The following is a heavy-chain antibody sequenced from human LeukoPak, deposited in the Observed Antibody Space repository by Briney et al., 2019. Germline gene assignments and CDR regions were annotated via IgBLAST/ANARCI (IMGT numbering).Heavy chain of an antibody. CDR3: AKDQTHRRQNVGY. CDR2: ISSGGST. V-gene: IGHV3-11*01. J-gene: IGHJ4*02. Sequence: GGSLRLSCAASGFTFSDYYMSWIRQAPGKGLEWVSYISSGGSTYYADSVKGRFTISRDNSKNTLYLQMNSLRAEDTAVYYCAKDQTHRRQNVGYWGQGTLVTVSS. CDR1: GFTFSDYY.